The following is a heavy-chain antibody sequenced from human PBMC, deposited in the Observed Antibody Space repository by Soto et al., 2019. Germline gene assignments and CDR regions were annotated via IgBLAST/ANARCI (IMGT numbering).Heavy chain of an antibody. CDR1: GGSISSHY. CDR2: ISYSGST. Sequence: SETLSLTCTVSGGSISSHYWTWLRQPPGKGLEWIGYISYSGSTYYNPSLKSRVTISADTSRNQFSLKLSSVIAADTAVYYCAIADPDASVGYWGQGTLVTVSS. CDR3: AIADPDASVGY. D-gene: IGHD3-16*01. J-gene: IGHJ4*02. V-gene: IGHV4-59*11.